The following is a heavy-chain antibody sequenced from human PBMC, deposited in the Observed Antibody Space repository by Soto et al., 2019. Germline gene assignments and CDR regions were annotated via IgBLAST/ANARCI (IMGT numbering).Heavy chain of an antibody. Sequence: GGSLRLSCAASGFTFSNAWMNWVRQAPGKGLEWVGRIKSKTDGGTTDYAAPVKGRFTISRDDSKNTLYLQMNSLKTEDTAVYYCTTGRDLVTPRQYYYGMDVWGQGTTVTVSS. CDR3: TTGRDLVTPRQYYYGMDV. D-gene: IGHD2-21*02. CDR2: IKSKTDGGTT. CDR1: GFTFSNAW. J-gene: IGHJ6*02. V-gene: IGHV3-15*07.